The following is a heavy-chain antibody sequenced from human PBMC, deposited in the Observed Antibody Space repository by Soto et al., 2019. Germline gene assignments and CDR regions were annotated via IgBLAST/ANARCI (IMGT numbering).Heavy chain of an antibody. Sequence: QVQLQESGPGLVKPSQTLSLTCSVSGDSISRIDYYWTWIRQHPEKGLEWIGNIYFRGKTYYGPSLESRLTISVETSTNRFSLKLTSVTAADTAVYYCAREGGSYDSGGYLIRGAFDIWGQGTMVTVSS. CDR1: GDSISRIDYY. J-gene: IGHJ3*02. CDR3: AREGGSYDSGGYLIRGAFDI. V-gene: IGHV4-31*03. D-gene: IGHD3-22*01. CDR2: IYFRGKT.